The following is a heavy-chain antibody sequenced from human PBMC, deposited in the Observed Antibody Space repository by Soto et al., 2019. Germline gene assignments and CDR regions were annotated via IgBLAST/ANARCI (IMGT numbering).Heavy chain of an antibody. V-gene: IGHV1-2*02. CDR3: ARGEVVFLELHYYYGMDV. D-gene: IGHD1-7*01. CDR1: GYTFTGYY. CDR2: INPNSGGT. J-gene: IGHJ6*02. Sequence: QVQLVQSGAEVKKPGASVKVSCKASGYTFTGYYMHWVRQAPGQGLEWMGWINPNSGGTNYAQKFQGRVTMTRDTSISTAYMELSRVRSDDTAVYYCARGEVVFLELHYYYGMDVWGQGTTVTVSS.